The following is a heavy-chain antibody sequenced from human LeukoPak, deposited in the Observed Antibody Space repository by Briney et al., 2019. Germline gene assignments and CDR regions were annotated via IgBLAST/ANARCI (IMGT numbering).Heavy chain of an antibody. CDR2: ISAYNGNT. V-gene: IGHV1-18*01. J-gene: IGHJ4*02. D-gene: IGHD3-22*01. Sequence: ASVKDSCKASGYTFTSYGISWVRQAPGQGLEWMGWISAYNGNTNYAQKLQGRVTMTTDTSTSTAYMELRSLRSDDTAVYYCARDLGSLLVVDFDYWGQGTLVTVSS. CDR1: GYTFTSYG. CDR3: ARDLGSLLVVDFDY.